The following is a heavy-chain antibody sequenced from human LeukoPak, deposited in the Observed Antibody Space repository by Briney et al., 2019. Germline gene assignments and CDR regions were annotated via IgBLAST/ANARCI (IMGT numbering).Heavy chain of an antibody. CDR1: EYSFATYW. CDR2: IYPSDSDT. Sequence: GESLKISCQGSEYSFATYWIAWLRQMPGKGLEWMGIIYPSDSDTRYSPSFQGQVTISADKSIKTAYLQWSSLKASDTAMYYCARPLQGIVGATGFAYWGQGTLVTVSS. V-gene: IGHV5-51*01. J-gene: IGHJ4*02. CDR3: ARPLQGIVGATGFAY. D-gene: IGHD1-26*01.